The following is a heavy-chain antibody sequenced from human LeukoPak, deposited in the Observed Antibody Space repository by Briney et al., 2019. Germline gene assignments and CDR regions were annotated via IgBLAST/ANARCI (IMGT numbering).Heavy chain of an antibody. CDR3: ASNGRGGYYYEPFDY. CDR1: GGTFCSYA. V-gene: IGHV1-69*06. CDR2: IVPIFGTV. Sequence: GASVKVSCKASGGTFCSYAISWVRQAPGPGLEWLGGIVPIFGTVNYAQKLQGRVTITADKSTSTAYMELSSLRAEDMAVYYCASNGRGGYYYEPFDYWGQGTLVTVCS. J-gene: IGHJ4*02. D-gene: IGHD3-22*01.